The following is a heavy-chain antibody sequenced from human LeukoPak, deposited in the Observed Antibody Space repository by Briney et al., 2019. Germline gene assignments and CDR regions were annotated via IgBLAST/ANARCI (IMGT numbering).Heavy chain of an antibody. CDR1: GFTFSNYA. CDR2: TSYDGSNI. CDR3: ARAGRADGDYHYFDY. D-gene: IGHD4-17*01. V-gene: IGHV3-30-3*01. J-gene: IGHJ4*02. Sequence: GGSLRLSCAASGFTFSNYAIHWVRQAAGKGLEWVSVTSYDGSNIYYADSVRGRLTISRDNSKNTLYLQMNSLRAEDTAVYYCARAGRADGDYHYFDYWGQGTLVTVSS.